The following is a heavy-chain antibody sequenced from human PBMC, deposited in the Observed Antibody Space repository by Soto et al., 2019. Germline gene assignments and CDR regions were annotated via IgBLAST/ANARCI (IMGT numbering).Heavy chain of an antibody. CDR2: IYYSGST. CDR1: GGSISSYY. V-gene: IGHV4-59*01. CDR3: ARVYSNTYYYYMDV. Sequence: SETLSLTCTVSGGSISSYYWSWIRQPPGKGLEWIGYIYYSGSTNYNPSLKSRVTISVDTSKNQFSLKLRSVTAADTAVYYCARVYSNTYYYYMDVWGKGTTVTVSS. D-gene: IGHD4-4*01. J-gene: IGHJ6*03.